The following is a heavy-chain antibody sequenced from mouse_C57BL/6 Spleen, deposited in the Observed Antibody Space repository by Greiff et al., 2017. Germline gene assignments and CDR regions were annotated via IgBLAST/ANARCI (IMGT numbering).Heavy chain of an antibody. CDR3: ASTGPYAMDY. Sequence: EVQLQQSGPELVKPGASVKISCKASGYSFTGYYMHWVKQSSEKSLEWIGEINPSTGGTSYNQKFKGKATLTVDKSSSTAYMQLKSLTSEDSAVYYCASTGPYAMDYWGQGTSVTVSS. CDR1: GYSFTGYY. CDR2: INPSTGGT. V-gene: IGHV1-43*01. J-gene: IGHJ4*01. D-gene: IGHD4-1*02.